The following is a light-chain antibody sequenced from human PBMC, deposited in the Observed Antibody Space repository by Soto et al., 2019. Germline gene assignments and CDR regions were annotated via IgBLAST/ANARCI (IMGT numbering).Light chain of an antibody. CDR2: GNS. J-gene: IGLJ2*01. Sequence: QSVLTQPPSVSGAPGQRVTISCTGTNSNIGSDYGVHWYQQFPGTAPKLLIYGNSNRPSGVPDRFSGSKSGTSASLAITGLQADDEADYYCCSYAGYYTLVFGGGTKLTVL. CDR1: NSNIGSDYG. CDR3: CSYAGYYTLV. V-gene: IGLV1-40*01.